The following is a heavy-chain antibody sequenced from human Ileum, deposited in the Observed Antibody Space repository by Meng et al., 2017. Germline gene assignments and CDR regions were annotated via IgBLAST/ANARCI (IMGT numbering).Heavy chain of an antibody. V-gene: IGHV4-61*08. CDR2: AGT. CDR3: ARDHWGSLDY. D-gene: IGHD7-27*01. CDR1: GGSVSTSDYQ. J-gene: IGHJ4*02. Sequence: VQRQAPGPGLVRLSATLSLICPFSGGSVSTSDYQWGWIRQPPGKGLEWIGYAGTNYNPSLKSRVTISVDTSKRQFSLKLTSVTAADTAVYYCARDHWGSLDYWGQGILVTVSS.